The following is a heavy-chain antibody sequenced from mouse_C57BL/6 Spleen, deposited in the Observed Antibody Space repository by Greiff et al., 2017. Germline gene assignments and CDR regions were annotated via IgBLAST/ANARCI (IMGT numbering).Heavy chain of an antibody. J-gene: IGHJ4*01. V-gene: IGHV1-85*01. CDR2: IYPRDGST. CDR1: GYTFTSSD. CDR3: ARLEEGYAMAY. Sequence: QVQLQQSGPELVKPGASVKLSCKASGYTFTSSDINWVKQRPGQGLEWIGWIYPRDGSTKYNEKFKGKATLTVDTSSSTAYMELHSLTSEDSAVYFCARLEEGYAMAYWGQGTSVTVST.